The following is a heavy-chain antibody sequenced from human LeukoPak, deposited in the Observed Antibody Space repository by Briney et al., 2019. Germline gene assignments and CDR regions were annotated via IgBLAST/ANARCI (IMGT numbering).Heavy chain of an antibody. CDR3: ARGIWSDHLVAYFLDS. J-gene: IGHJ4*02. CDR1: GGTFSRYA. Sequence: EASVKVSCKASGGTFSRYAISWVRQAPGQGLEWMGGIIPIFGTANHAQKFQGRVTITADESTSTAYMELSSLRSEDTAVYYCARGIWSDHLVAYFLDSWGQGTLVTVSS. V-gene: IGHV1-69*13. CDR2: IIPIFGTA. D-gene: IGHD5-12*01.